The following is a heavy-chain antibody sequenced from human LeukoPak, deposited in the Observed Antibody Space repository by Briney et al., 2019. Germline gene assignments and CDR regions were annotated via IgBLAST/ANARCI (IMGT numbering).Heavy chain of an antibody. CDR2: ISSTSSYI. V-gene: IGHV3-21*03. CDR1: GFTFSDYN. CDR3: ARGTEMTSMGTWYYG. J-gene: IGHJ4*02. D-gene: IGHD5-24*01. Sequence: GGSLRLSCAASGFTFSDYNINWVRQAPGKGLEWVSSISSTSSYIYYADSLKGRFTISRDNTKNSLYLQMNSLRAEDTAVYYFARGTEMTSMGTWYYGWGQRTLVSASS.